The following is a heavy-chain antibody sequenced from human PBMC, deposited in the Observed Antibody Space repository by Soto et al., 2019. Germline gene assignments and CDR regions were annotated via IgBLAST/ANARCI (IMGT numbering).Heavy chain of an antibody. CDR3: ARAHYGDYGYGMDV. V-gene: IGHV4-59*12. CDR1: GGSISGNY. Sequence: SETLSLTCSVSGGSISGNYWSWIRQPPGKGLEWIGYIYHSGTTYYNPSLKSRVTISVDRSKNQFSLKLSSVTAADTAVYYCARAHYGDYGYGMDVWGQGTTVTV. J-gene: IGHJ6*02. D-gene: IGHD4-17*01. CDR2: IYHSGTT.